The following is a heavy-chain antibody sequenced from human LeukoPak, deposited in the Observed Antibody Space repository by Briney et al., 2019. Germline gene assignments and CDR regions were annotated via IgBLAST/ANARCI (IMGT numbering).Heavy chain of an antibody. Sequence: SETLSLTCTVSGGSISSRSHSWGWIRQPPGKGLEWIGSLYYSGSTYYNPSLKSRATISVDTSKNQFSLKLSSVTAADTALYYCARWEESAAFDLWGQGTMVTVSS. CDR3: ARWEESAAFDL. V-gene: IGHV4-39*01. CDR1: GGSISSRSHS. J-gene: IGHJ3*01. D-gene: IGHD1-26*01. CDR2: LYYSGST.